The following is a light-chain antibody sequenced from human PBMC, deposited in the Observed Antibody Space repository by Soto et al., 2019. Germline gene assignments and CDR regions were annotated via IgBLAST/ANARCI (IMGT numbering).Light chain of an antibody. V-gene: IGKV3-20*01. Sequence: ENVLTQSPGTLSLSPGERATLSCRASQSVGRNSLAWYQQRPGQAPRLLIDTVSITATGIPDRFTGSGSGTDFTLTITGLEPEDFAMYYFQQYGDSPGSFGPGTKVETK. CDR2: TVS. CDR3: QQYGDSPGS. J-gene: IGKJ3*01. CDR1: QSVGRNS.